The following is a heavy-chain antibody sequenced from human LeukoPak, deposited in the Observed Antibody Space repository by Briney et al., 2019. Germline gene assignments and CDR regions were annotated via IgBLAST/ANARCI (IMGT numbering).Heavy chain of an antibody. Sequence: GGSLRLSCAASGFTFSSYSMTWVRQAPGKGLEWVSSISSSSSYIYYADSVKGRFTISRDNAKNSLYLQMNSLRAEDTAVYYRARDMGYSSSWYYFDYWSQGTLVTVSS. J-gene: IGHJ4*02. CDR1: GFTFSSYS. CDR2: ISSSSSYI. V-gene: IGHV3-21*01. CDR3: ARDMGYSSSWYYFDY. D-gene: IGHD6-13*01.